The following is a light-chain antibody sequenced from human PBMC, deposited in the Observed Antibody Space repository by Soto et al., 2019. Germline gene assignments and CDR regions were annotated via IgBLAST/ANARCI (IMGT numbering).Light chain of an antibody. CDR2: GAS. CDR3: QQYNNWPLT. V-gene: IGKV3-15*01. J-gene: IGKJ4*01. CDR1: QSVTSR. Sequence: EVVMTQSPATLSVSPGERATLSCRASQSVTSRLAWYQQKPGQAPRLLIYGASARATGIPARFSGSGSGTEFTLPINSLQSEDFAVYYCQQYNNWPLTFGGGTKVDIK.